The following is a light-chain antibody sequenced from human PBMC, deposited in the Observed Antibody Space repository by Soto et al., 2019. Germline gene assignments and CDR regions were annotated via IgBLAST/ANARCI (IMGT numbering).Light chain of an antibody. J-gene: IGKJ4*01. CDR3: HQSYETPHT. Sequence: DIQMTQSPSSLSASVGNRVTISCRASQTISTYLNWYQKKPGNAPKLLIFGASSLHSGVPSRFGGSGSGTDFTLTISDLQPEDFATYYCHQSYETPHTFGGGTNLEI. V-gene: IGKV1-39*01. CDR2: GAS. CDR1: QTISTY.